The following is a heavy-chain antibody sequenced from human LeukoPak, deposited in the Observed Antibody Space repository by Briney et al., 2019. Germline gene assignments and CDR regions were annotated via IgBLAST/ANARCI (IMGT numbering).Heavy chain of an antibody. CDR2: INHSGST. Sequence: SETLSLTCAVHGGSFSGYYWSWIRQPPGKGLEWIGEINHSGSTNYNPSLKSRVTISVDTSKNQFSLKLSSVTAADTAVYYCARTVARYCSGGSCYSYYYYYYYMDVWGKGTTATVSS. J-gene: IGHJ6*03. V-gene: IGHV4-34*01. D-gene: IGHD2-15*01. CDR3: ARTVARYCSGGSCYSYYYYYYYMDV. CDR1: GGSFSGYY.